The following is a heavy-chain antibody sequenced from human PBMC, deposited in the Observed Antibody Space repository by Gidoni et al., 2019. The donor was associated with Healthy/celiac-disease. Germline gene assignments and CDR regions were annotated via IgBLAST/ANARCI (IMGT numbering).Heavy chain of an antibody. CDR3: TRVPLVPHYYDSSGYSPPDY. D-gene: IGHD3-22*01. CDR1: GFTFGDYA. CDR2: IRSKAYVGTT. V-gene: IGHV3-49*03. J-gene: IGHJ4*02. Sequence: EVQLVEAWGGLVQPGRSLRLSGTASGFTFGDYARSWFRQAPGKGLEGVGFIRSKAYVGTTEYAASVKGRFTISRDDSKSIAYLQMNSLKTEDPAVYYCTRVPLVPHYYDSSGYSPPDYWGQGTLVTVSS.